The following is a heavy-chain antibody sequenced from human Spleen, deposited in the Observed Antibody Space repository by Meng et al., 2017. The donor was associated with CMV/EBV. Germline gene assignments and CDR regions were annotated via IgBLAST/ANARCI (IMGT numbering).Heavy chain of an antibody. J-gene: IGHJ6*02. CDR2: IRYDGSNK. CDR1: GFTFSSYG. D-gene: IGHD3-3*01. V-gene: IGHV3-30*02. Sequence: GESLKISCAASGFTFSSYGMHWVRQAPGKGLEWVAFIRYDGSNKYYADSVKGRFTISRDNSKNTLYLQMKSLRAEDTAVYYCAKEREKYDFWSGYGMDVWGQGITVTVSS. CDR3: AKEREKYDFWSGYGMDV.